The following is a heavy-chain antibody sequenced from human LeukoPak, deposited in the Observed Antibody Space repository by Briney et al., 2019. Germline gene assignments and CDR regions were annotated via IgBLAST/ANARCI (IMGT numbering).Heavy chain of an antibody. CDR1: GYSFTYW. J-gene: IGHJ4*02. Sequence: GESLRISCKGSGYSFTYWIGWVRQMPGKGLEWMGIIYSGDSHTKYSPSFQGRVTISADKSISTAYLQWSSLEASDTAMYYCASARHGDYVWDYWGQGTLVTVSS. CDR2: IYSGDSHT. V-gene: IGHV5-51*01. CDR3: ASARHGDYVWDY. D-gene: IGHD4-17*01.